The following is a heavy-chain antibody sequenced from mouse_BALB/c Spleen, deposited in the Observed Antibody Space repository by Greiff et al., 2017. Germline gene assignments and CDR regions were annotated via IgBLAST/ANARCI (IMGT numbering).Heavy chain of an antibody. CDR3: AREKRDGIYYFDY. CDR2: IWAGGST. V-gene: IGHV2-9*02. Sequence: VMLVESGPGLVAPSQSLSITCTVSGFSLTSYGVHWVRQPPGKGLEWLGVIWAGGSTNYNSALMSRLSLSKDNSKSQVFLKMNSLQTDDTAIYYCAREKRDGIYYFDYWGQGTTLTVSS. D-gene: IGHD3-3*01. CDR1: GFSLTSYG. J-gene: IGHJ2*01.